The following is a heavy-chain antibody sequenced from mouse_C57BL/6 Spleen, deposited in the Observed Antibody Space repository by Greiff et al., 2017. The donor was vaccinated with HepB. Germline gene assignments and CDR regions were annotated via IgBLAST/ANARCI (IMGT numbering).Heavy chain of an antibody. J-gene: IGHJ2*01. D-gene: IGHD1-1*01. CDR2: IYPSDSET. V-gene: IGHV1-61*01. CDR3: ASGFTPVYFDY. Sequence: VQLQQSGAELVRPGSSVKLSCKASGYTFTSYWMDWVKQRPGQGLEWIGNIYPSDSETHYNQKFKDKATLTVDKSSSTAYMQLSSLTSEDSAVYYCASGFTPVYFDYWGQGTTLTVSS. CDR1: GYTFTSYW.